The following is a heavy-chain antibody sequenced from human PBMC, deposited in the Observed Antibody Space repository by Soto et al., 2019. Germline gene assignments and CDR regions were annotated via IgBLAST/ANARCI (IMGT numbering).Heavy chain of an antibody. Sequence: EVQLVESGGGLVQPGGSLRLSCAASGFTFSSYSMNWVRQAPGKGLEWVSYISSSSSTIYYADSVKGRFTISRDNAKNSLYLQLHSLRAEDTAVYYCARHPERIAEIGWFEPWGQGTLVTVSS. J-gene: IGHJ5*02. V-gene: IGHV3-48*01. CDR1: GFTFSSYS. CDR3: ARHPERIAEIGWFEP. D-gene: IGHD6-13*01. CDR2: ISSSSSTI.